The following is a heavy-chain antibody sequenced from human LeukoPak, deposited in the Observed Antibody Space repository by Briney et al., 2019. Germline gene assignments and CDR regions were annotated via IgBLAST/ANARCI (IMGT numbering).Heavy chain of an antibody. D-gene: IGHD1-26*01. V-gene: IGHV3-21*01. CDR1: GFTFSSYS. J-gene: IGHJ4*02. Sequence: GGSLRLPCAASGFTFSSYSMNWVRQAPGKGLEWVSSISSSSSYIYYADSVKGRFTISRDNAKNSLYLQMNSLRAEDTAVYYCARDLWWELRGYFDYWGQGTLVTVSS. CDR2: ISSSSSYI. CDR3: ARDLWWELRGYFDY.